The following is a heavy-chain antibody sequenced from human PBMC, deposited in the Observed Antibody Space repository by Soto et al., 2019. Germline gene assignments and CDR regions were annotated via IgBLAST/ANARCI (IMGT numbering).Heavy chain of an antibody. D-gene: IGHD2-15*01. J-gene: IGHJ4*02. CDR1: GYTFTGYY. V-gene: IGHV1-2*04. CDR3: AKDANLIGYCSGGSCYFVFDY. CDR2: INPNSGGT. Sequence: ASVKVSCKASGYTFTGYYMHWVRQAPGQGLEWMGWINPNSGGTNYAQKFQGWVTMTRDTSISTAYMELSRLRSDDTAVYYCAKDANLIGYCSGGSCYFVFDYWGQGTLVTVSS.